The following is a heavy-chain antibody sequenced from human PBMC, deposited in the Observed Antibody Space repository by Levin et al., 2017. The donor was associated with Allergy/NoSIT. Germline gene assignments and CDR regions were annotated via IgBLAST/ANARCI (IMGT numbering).Heavy chain of an antibody. J-gene: IGHJ3*02. CDR3: AKAGGIAATLNAFDI. Sequence: LSLTCAASGFPFDAYAMHWVRQAPGKGLEWVSGISWNSGNIHYADSVKGRFTISRDNAKNSLYLQMNTLRAEDTALYYCAKAGGIAATLNAFDIWGQGTMVTVSS. CDR2: ISWNSGNI. V-gene: IGHV3-9*01. D-gene: IGHD6-13*01. CDR1: GFPFDAYA.